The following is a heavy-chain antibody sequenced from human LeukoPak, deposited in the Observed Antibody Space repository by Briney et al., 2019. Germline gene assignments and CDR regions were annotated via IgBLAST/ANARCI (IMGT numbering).Heavy chain of an antibody. Sequence: PGRSLRLSCAASGFTFSSYAMHWVRQAPGKGLEWVAVISYDEGNKYYADSVKGRFTISRDNSKNTLYLQMNSLRAEDTAVYYCARDGRYYGSGSYLAWFDPWGQGTLVTVSS. D-gene: IGHD3-10*01. V-gene: IGHV3-30-3*01. CDR3: ARDGRYYGSGSYLAWFDP. J-gene: IGHJ5*02. CDR1: GFTFSSYA. CDR2: ISYDEGNK.